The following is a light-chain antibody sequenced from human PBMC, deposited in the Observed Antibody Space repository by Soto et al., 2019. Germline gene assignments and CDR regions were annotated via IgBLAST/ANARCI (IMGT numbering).Light chain of an antibody. Sequence: IEVTQSPSSLAASLGDRVTITCRASQTIGTYVNWYRQKSGAAPELLIYDASTLQSGVPSRFRGGAYGTDFTLTISSLQLDDFATYYCQQSYNTPLTFGQGTKV. CDR2: DAS. CDR1: QTIGTY. V-gene: IGKV1-39*01. CDR3: QQSYNTPLT. J-gene: IGKJ1*01.